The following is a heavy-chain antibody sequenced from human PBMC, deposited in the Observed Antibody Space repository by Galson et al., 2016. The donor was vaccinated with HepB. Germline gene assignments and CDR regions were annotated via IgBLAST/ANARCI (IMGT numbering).Heavy chain of an antibody. Sequence: SETLSLTCAVYGGSFSGYYWTWIRQPPGKGLEWIGEINHSESTNYNPSLKSRITMATDRSKNQFSLKLRSLTAADTAVYYCASVVAGGSGWENLFFDLWGRGTLVTVSS. V-gene: IGHV4-34*10. CDR1: GGSFSGYY. D-gene: IGHD6-19*01. CDR3: ASVVAGGSGWENLFFDL. CDR2: INHSEST. J-gene: IGHJ2*01.